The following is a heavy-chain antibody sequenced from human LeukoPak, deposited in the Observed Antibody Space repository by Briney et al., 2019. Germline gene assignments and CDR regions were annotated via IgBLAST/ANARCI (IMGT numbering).Heavy chain of an antibody. CDR1: GFTFSSYW. V-gene: IGHV3-74*01. Sequence: PGGSLRLSCAASGFTFSSYWMHWVRHAPGKGLVWVSLINSDGSSRNYADSVKGRFTISRDNAKNTLYLQMNSLRVEDTAVYYCAREDYSGYDFYDYWGQGSLVTVSS. CDR3: AREDYSGYDFYDY. CDR2: INSDGSSR. D-gene: IGHD5-12*01. J-gene: IGHJ4*02.